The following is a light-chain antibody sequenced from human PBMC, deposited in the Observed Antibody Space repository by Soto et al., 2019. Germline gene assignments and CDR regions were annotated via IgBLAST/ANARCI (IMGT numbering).Light chain of an antibody. J-gene: IGKJ1*01. Sequence: EIVLTQSPGTLSVSPGERATLSCRASQSVSSSYLAWYQQKPGQAPRLLIYGASSRATGIPDRFSGSGSGTDCTLTMRRLEPEDFAVYYCQHYGSALWTFGQRTKVEIK. CDR1: QSVSSSY. V-gene: IGKV3-20*01. CDR2: GAS. CDR3: QHYGSALWT.